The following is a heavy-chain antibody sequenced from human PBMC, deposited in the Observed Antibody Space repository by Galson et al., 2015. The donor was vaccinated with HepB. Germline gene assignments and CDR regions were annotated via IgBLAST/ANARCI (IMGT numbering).Heavy chain of an antibody. V-gene: IGHV1-69*06. Sequence: SVKVSCKASGGTFSSYAISWVRQAPGQGLEWMGGIIPIFGTANYAQKFQGRVTITADKSTSTAYMELSSLRSEDTAVYYCAAEGSSPIVDYWGQGTLVTVSS. CDR3: AAEGSSPIVDY. D-gene: IGHD6-13*01. J-gene: IGHJ4*02. CDR2: IIPIFGTA. CDR1: GGTFSSYA.